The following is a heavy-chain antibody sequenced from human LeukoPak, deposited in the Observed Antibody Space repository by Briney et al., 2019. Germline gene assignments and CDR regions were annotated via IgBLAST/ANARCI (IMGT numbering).Heavy chain of an antibody. CDR3: ARGVGRSGWKGGVLSDY. J-gene: IGHJ4*02. CDR1: GYIFTTYY. D-gene: IGHD6-19*01. Sequence: ASVKVSCKASGYIFTTYYIHWVRQATGQGLEWMGWMNPNSGNTGYAQKFQGRVTMTRNTSISTAYMELSSLRSEDTAVYYCARGVGRSGWKGGVLSDYWGQGTLVTVSS. V-gene: IGHV1-8*02. CDR2: MNPNSGNT.